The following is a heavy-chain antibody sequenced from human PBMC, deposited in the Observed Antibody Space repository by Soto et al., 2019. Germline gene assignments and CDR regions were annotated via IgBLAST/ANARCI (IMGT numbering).Heavy chain of an antibody. J-gene: IGHJ4*02. CDR2: IWYDGSNK. CDR1: GFTFSSYG. CDR3: ARAGEYSGYGCFDY. D-gene: IGHD5-12*01. Sequence: GGSLRLSCAASGFTFSSYGMHWVRQAPGKGLEWVAVIWYDGSNKYYADSVKGRFTISRDNSKNTLYLQMNSLRAEDTAVYYCARAGEYSGYGCFDYWGQGTLVTVSS. V-gene: IGHV3-33*01.